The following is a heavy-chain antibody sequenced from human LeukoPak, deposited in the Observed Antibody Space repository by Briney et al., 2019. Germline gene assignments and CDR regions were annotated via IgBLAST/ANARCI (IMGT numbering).Heavy chain of an antibody. Sequence: GGSLRLSCTASGFTFGDYAMSWVRQAPGKGLEWVGFIRSKAYGGTTEYAASVKGRFTISRDDSKSIAYLQMNSLKTEDTAVYYCTRDPSEYYYMDVWGKGTTVTISS. V-gene: IGHV3-49*04. CDR2: IRSKAYGGTT. CDR1: GFTFGDYA. J-gene: IGHJ6*03. CDR3: TRDPSEYYYMDV.